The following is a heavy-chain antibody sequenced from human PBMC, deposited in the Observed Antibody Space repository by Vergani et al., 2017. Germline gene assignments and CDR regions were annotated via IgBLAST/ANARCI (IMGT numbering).Heavy chain of an antibody. D-gene: IGHD3-22*01. Sequence: QVQLQQWGAGLLKHSETLSLTCAVYGGSFSGYYWSWIRQPPGKGLEWIGEINHSGSTNYNPSLKSRVTISVDTSKNQFSLKLSSVTAADTAVYYCARDCPTNSDSSGYLDAFDIWGQGTMVTVSS. CDR2: INHSGST. J-gene: IGHJ3*02. CDR3: ARDCPTNSDSSGYLDAFDI. CDR1: GGSFSGYY. V-gene: IGHV4-34*01.